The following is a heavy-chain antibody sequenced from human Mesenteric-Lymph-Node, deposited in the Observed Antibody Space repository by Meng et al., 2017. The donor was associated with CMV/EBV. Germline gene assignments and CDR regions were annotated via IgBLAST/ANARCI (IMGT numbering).Heavy chain of an antibody. CDR3: ARVNCGGDCYPGGAYYFDY. V-gene: IGHV3-21*01. D-gene: IGHD2-21*01. Sequence: GGSLRLSCAASGFTFSSYSMNWVRQAPGKGLEWVSSISSSSSYIYYADSVKGRFTISRDNAENSLYLQMNSLRADDTAVYYCARVNCGGDCYPGGAYYFDYWGQGTLVTVSS. CDR2: ISSSSSYI. CDR1: GFTFSSYS. J-gene: IGHJ4*02.